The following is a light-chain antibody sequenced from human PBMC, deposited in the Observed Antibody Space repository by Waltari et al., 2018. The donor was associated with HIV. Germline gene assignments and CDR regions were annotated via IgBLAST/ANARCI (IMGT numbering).Light chain of an antibody. Sequence: EIVLTQSPGTLSLSPGERATLSCRASQSVSSYLAWYQQKPGQAPRLLIYGASSRATGIPDRFSGTGSGTDFTLTISRLEPEDFAVYYCQQYGTSLLTFGGGTNVEIK. CDR1: QSVSSY. CDR3: QQYGTSLLT. CDR2: GAS. J-gene: IGKJ4*01. V-gene: IGKV3-20*01.